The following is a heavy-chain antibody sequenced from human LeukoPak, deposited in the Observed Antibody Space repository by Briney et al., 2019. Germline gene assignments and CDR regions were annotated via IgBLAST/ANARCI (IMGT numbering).Heavy chain of an antibody. Sequence: GGSLRLSCAASEITVSSNYMSWVRQAPGKGLEWVSLIYSGGSTYYADSVKGRFTTSRDSSKSTLYLQMNSLRAEDTAVYYCARTSSSDAFHIWGQGTMVTVSS. CDR3: ARTSSSDAFHI. CDR2: IYSGGST. V-gene: IGHV3-53*01. CDR1: EITVSSNY. J-gene: IGHJ3*02.